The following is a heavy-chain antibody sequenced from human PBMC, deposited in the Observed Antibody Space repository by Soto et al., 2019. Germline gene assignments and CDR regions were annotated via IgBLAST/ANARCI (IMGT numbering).Heavy chain of an antibody. D-gene: IGHD1-7*01. V-gene: IGHV3-64*01. J-gene: IGHJ4*02. Sequence: EVQLAESGGGMVQPGGSLRLSCVASGFTFSSYDMHWVRQAPGKGLEYVSSISSNGGTTYYGNSVKGGFTISRDNSKNTLYLQMGSLRAEGMAVYYCVRRVSGNYDYWGQGTLVTVSS. CDR1: GFTFSSYD. CDR3: VRRVSGNYDY. CDR2: ISSNGGTT.